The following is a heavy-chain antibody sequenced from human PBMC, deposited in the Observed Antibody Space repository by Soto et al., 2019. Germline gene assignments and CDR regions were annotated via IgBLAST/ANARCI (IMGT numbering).Heavy chain of an antibody. CDR2: ITASNGNI. J-gene: IGHJ2*01. CDR3: ARGNSDGSFWYFDL. V-gene: IGHV1-18*04. Sequence: GASVKVSCKASGFSFPTYGITWVRQAPGQGLEWMGWITASNGNIHYAQNLQGRVTMTTDTSTSTAYMELWRLSSDDTAVYYCARGNSDGSFWYFDLWGRGTLVTVSS. D-gene: IGHD3-16*02. CDR1: GFSFPTYG.